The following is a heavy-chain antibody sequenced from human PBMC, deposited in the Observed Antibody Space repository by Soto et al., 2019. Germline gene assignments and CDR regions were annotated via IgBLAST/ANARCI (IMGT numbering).Heavy chain of an antibody. CDR3: AKDSYSSGWTPVQYYYYYYGMDV. CDR2: ISYDGSNK. CDR1: GFTFSRHG. Sequence: PVGSLRLSCAASGFTFSRHGMHWVRQAPGKGLGWVAVISYDGSNKYYADSVKGRFTISRDNSKITLHLQMNSLRAEDTAVYYCAKDSYSSGWTPVQYYYYYYGMDVWGQGTTVTVSS. J-gene: IGHJ6*02. D-gene: IGHD6-19*01. V-gene: IGHV3-30*18.